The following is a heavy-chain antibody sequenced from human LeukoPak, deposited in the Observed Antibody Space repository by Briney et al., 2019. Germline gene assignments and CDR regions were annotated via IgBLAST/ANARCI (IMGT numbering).Heavy chain of an antibody. D-gene: IGHD3-3*01. V-gene: IGHV4-61*02. CDR2: IYTSGST. J-gene: IGHJ6*03. Sequence: SQTLSLTCTVSGGSISSGSYYWSWIRQPAGKGLEGIGRIYTSGSTNYNPSLKSRVTISVDTSKNQFSLKLSSVTAADTAVYYCARSPTVFGVVYMDVWVKGTTVSVSS. CDR1: GGSISSGSYY. CDR3: ARSPTVFGVVYMDV.